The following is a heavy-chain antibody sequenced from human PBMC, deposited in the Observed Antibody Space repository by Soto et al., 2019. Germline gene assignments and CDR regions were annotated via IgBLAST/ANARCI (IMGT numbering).Heavy chain of an antibody. CDR2: IYFSGNT. J-gene: IGHJ4*02. CDR1: GASINYGGYY. Sequence: PAETLSLTCTVSGASINYGGYYWSWIRQLPGKGLEWIGYIYFSGNTYYNPSLESRVTISLDTSQNQFSLKLTSVIAADTAVYYCASGDALNTLLDYWGQGTLVTVSS. CDR3: ASGDALNTLLDY. D-gene: IGHD4-17*01. V-gene: IGHV4-31*03.